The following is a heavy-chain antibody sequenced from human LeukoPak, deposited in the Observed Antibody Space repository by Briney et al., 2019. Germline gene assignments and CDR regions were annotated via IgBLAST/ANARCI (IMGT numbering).Heavy chain of an antibody. CDR2: IHSSGST. Sequence: PSETLSLTCTVSGGSISSGNYYWSWIRKPAGKGLEWIGRIHSSGSTNYKPSLKSRVIISLDTSKNQFSLKLSSVTAADTAVYYCARDRSRAEQPRRGYCSGGSCYSRDAFDIWGQGTMVTVSS. CDR3: ARDRSRAEQPRRGYCSGGSCYSRDAFDI. D-gene: IGHD2-15*01. CDR1: GGSISSGNYY. V-gene: IGHV4-61*02. J-gene: IGHJ3*02.